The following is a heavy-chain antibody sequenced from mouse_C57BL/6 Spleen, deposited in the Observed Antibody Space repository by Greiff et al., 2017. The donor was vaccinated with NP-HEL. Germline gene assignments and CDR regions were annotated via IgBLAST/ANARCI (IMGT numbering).Heavy chain of an antibody. Sequence: EVQLQQSGPELVKPGASVKISCKASGYSFTGYYMNWVKQSPEKSLEWIGEINPSTAVYLLPPAREQLNQKFKAKATLTVDKSSSTAYMQLKSLTSEDSAVYYCARRGWDYDEGYFDVWGTGTTVTVSS. CDR2: INPSTAVY. CDR3: ARRGWDYDEGYFDV. CDR1: GYSFTGYY. D-gene: IGHD2-4*01. J-gene: IGHJ1*03. V-gene: IGHV1-42*01.